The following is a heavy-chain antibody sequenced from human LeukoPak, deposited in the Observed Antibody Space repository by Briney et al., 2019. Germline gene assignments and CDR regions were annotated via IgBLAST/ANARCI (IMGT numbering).Heavy chain of an antibody. Sequence: GGSLRLSCAASGFTFSAYSMNWVRQAPGKGLEWISYISSSSATIYYADSVKGRFTISRDNAKNSLYLQMNSLRAEDTAVYYCARGRDLFDSWGQGTLVIVSS. CDR3: ARGRDLFDS. CDR2: ISSSSATI. V-gene: IGHV3-48*04. CDR1: GFTFSAYS. J-gene: IGHJ4*02.